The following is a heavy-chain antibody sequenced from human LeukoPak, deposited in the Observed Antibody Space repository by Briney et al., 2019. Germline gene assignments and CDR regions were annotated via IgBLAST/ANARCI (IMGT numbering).Heavy chain of an antibody. CDR2: INHSGST. J-gene: IGHJ4*02. Sequence: SETLSLTCAVYGGSFSGYYWSWIRQPPGKGLEWIGEINHSGSTNYNPSLKSRVTISVDTSKNQFSLKLSSVTAADTAVYYCASGWGYFDYWGQGTLVTVSS. V-gene: IGHV4-34*01. CDR1: GGSFSGYY. D-gene: IGHD3-16*01. CDR3: ASGWGYFDY.